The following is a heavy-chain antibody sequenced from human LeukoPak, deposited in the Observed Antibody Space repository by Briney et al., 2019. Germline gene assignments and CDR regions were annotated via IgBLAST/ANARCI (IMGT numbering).Heavy chain of an antibody. V-gene: IGHV4-31*03. Sequence: PSQTLSLTCTVSGGSISSGGYYWSWIRQHPGKGLEWIGYIYYSGSTYYNPSLKSRVTISVDRSKNQFSLKLSSVTAADTAVYYCARADSGSYPIDYWGQGTLATVSS. D-gene: IGHD1-26*01. CDR2: IYYSGST. CDR1: GGSISSGGYY. CDR3: ARADSGSYPIDY. J-gene: IGHJ4*02.